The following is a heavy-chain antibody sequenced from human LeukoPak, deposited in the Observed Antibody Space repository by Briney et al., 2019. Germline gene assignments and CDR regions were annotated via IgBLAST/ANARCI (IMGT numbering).Heavy chain of an antibody. V-gene: IGHV3-48*04. CDR2: ITGGSLTK. CDR1: GFSFGSSS. D-gene: IGHD6-13*01. J-gene: IGHJ4*02. Sequence: GGSLRLSRVGSGFSFGSSSMNWVRQAPGKGLEWISYITGGSLTKYYADSVKGRFTISRDNAKNSVYLQMNSLRAEDTAVYYCANLMYSSSSVGFPNDYWGQGTLVTVSS. CDR3: ANLMYSSSSVGFPNDY.